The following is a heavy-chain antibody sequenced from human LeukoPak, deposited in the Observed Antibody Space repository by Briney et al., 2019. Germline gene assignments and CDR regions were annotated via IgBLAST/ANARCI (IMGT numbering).Heavy chain of an antibody. CDR3: AKQVFGSSGSFYHFDY. J-gene: IGHJ4*02. Sequence: PGGSLRLSCAASGFSFSSYAMSWVRQAPGKGLEWVSSISDSGGRTYFADSVNGRFTISRDSSKNTLYLQLDSLRAEDTAVYYCAKQVFGSSGSFYHFDYWGQGALVTVSS. CDR1: GFSFSSYA. V-gene: IGHV3-23*01. CDR2: ISDSGGRT. D-gene: IGHD3-22*01.